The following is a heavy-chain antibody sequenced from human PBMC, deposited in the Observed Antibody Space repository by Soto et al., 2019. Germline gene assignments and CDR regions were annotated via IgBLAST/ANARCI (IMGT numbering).Heavy chain of an antibody. J-gene: IGHJ5*01. CDR1: GGSISSSGYY. CDR3: TRPIKYYYGSGNPNWVDT. D-gene: IGHD3-10*01. Sequence: SETLSLTCTVSGGSISSSGYYLGWIRQPPGKGLEWIGSIYYSWSTYYNPSLKSRVTISVDTSKNQFSLKMSSVTAADTAVYYCTRPIKYYYGSGNPNWVDTWGQGTLLTFS. CDR2: IYYSWST. V-gene: IGHV4-39*01.